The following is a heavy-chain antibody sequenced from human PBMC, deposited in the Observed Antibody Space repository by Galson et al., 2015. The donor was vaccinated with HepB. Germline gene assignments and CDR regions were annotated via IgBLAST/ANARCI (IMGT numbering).Heavy chain of an antibody. J-gene: IGHJ4*02. D-gene: IGHD5-12*01. CDR2: IGVNDGSI. CDR3: AKGRPERPPEHRGYDLPDY. V-gene: IGHV3-23*01. CDR1: GFTFSSYA. Sequence: SLRLSCAASGFTFSSYAMNWVRQAPGKGLEWVSGIGVNDGSIYYANSVKGRFTISRDNSKNTLYLQVNSLRVEDTAIYYCAKGRPERPPEHRGYDLPDYWGQGTLVTV.